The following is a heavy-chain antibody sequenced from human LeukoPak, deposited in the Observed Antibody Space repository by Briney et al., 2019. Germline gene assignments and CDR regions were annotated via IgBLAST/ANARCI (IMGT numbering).Heavy chain of an antibody. D-gene: IGHD1-26*01. CDR2: MNPNSGHT. Sequence: ASVKVSCKASGYTFTSYDIIWVRQASGQGLEWMGWMNPNSGHTGYAQKFQGRVTMTRTTSISTAYMELTSLTSEDSAVYYRARSIVGVRKRNDYWGQGTLVTASS. V-gene: IGHV1-8*01. CDR3: ARSIVGVRKRNDY. CDR1: GYTFTSYD. J-gene: IGHJ4*02.